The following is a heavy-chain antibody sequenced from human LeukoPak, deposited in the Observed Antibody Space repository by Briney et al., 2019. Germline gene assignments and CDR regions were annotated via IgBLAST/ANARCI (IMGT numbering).Heavy chain of an antibody. Sequence: GGSLRLSCAASGFPFSDYSMNWVRQPPGKGLGWVATISENSDERYYADSVKGLFTISRDNSKNTLYLQMNSLRAEDTDVFYCAKESGTSEFDCWGQGTLVTVSS. V-gene: IGHV3-23*01. CDR1: GFPFSDYS. D-gene: IGHD1-26*01. CDR3: AKESGTSEFDC. J-gene: IGHJ4*02. CDR2: ISENSDER.